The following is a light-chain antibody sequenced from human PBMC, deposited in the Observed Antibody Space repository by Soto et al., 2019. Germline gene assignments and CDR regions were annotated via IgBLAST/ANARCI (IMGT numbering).Light chain of an antibody. CDR3: SLYAGSSNV. Sequence: QSALTQPPSASGSPGQSVAISCTGTSSDVGGYNYVSWYQQHPGKAPKLMIYEVNKRPSEVPDRFSGSKSGNTAALTVSCIQAEDEAGYYCSLYAGSSNVFGTGTKLTVL. CDR2: EVN. J-gene: IGLJ1*01. CDR1: SSDVGGYNY. V-gene: IGLV2-8*01.